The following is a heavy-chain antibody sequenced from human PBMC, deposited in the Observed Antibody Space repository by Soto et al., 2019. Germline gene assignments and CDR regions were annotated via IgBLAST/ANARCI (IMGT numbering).Heavy chain of an antibody. CDR1: GDSISSYY. Sequence: QVQLQESGPGLVKPSETLSLTCTVSGDSISSYYWSWIRQPPGKGLEWIGYIYYSGSTNYNPSLKSRVTISLDTSKNQFSLKLSSVTAADTAVYYCARGRRGDYVPFDYWGQGTLVTVSS. CDR2: IYYSGST. V-gene: IGHV4-59*01. D-gene: IGHD4-17*01. CDR3: ARGRRGDYVPFDY. J-gene: IGHJ4*02.